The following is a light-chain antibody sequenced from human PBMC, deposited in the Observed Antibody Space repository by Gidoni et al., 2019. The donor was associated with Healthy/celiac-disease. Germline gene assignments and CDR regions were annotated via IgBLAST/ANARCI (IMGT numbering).Light chain of an antibody. J-gene: IGKJ2*01. V-gene: IGKV1-13*02. CDR3: QQFNSYPMYT. CDR1: QGISSA. Sequence: AIQLTQSPSSLSASVGDRVTSTCRASQGISSALAWYQQKPGKAPKLLIYDASSLESGVPSRFSGSGSGTDFTLTISSLQPEDFATYYCQQFNSYPMYTFGQGTKLEIK. CDR2: DAS.